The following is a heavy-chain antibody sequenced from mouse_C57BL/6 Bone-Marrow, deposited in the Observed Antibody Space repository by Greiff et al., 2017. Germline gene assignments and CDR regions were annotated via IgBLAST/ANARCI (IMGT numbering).Heavy chain of an antibody. CDR3: AREGGYDYDVTWFAY. CDR2: IDPSDSYT. J-gene: IGHJ3*01. Sequence: QVQLQQPGAELVKPGASVKLSCKASGYTFTSYWMHWVKQRPGQGLEWIGEIDPSDSYTNYNQKFKGKSTLTVDKSSSTAYMQLSSLTSEDSAVYYCAREGGYDYDVTWFAYWGQGTLVTVSA. D-gene: IGHD2-4*01. CDR1: GYTFTSYW. V-gene: IGHV1-69*01.